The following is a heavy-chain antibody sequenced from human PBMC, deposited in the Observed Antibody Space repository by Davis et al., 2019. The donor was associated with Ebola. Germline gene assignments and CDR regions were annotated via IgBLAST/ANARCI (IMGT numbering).Heavy chain of an antibody. CDR2: IYPGDSDT. CDR3: ARHEVAGDYKIYYFDY. CDR1: GYSFTNYW. V-gene: IGHV5-51*01. Sequence: GESLKISCKGSGYSFTNYWIGWVRQMPGKGLEWMGIIYPGDSDTRYSPSFQGQVTISADKSISTAYLQWSSLKASDTAFSYCARHEVAGDYKIYYFDYWGQGTLVTVSS. D-gene: IGHD6-19*01. J-gene: IGHJ4*02.